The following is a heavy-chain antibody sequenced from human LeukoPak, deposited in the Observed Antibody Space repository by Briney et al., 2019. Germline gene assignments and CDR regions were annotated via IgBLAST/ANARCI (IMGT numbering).Heavy chain of an antibody. J-gene: IGHJ4*02. CDR2: ISSSSSYI. Sequence: GGSLRLSCAASGFTFSSYSMNWVRQAPGKGLEWVSSISSSSSYIYYADPVKGRFTISRDNAKNSLYLQMNSLRAEDTAVYYCARDGASDHDYWGQGTLVTVSS. CDR3: ARDGASDHDY. D-gene: IGHD1-14*01. V-gene: IGHV3-21*01. CDR1: GFTFSSYS.